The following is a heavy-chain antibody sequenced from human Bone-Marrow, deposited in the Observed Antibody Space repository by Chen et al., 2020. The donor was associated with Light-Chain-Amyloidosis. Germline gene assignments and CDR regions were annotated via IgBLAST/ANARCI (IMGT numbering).Heavy chain of an antibody. J-gene: IGHJ4*02. CDR2: VYYSGST. V-gene: IGHV4-59*01. CDR1: GASISNYY. Sequence: QVQLQESRPGLVKPSETLSLTCTVSGASISNYYWSWIRQPPGKGLEWIGYVYYSGSTNYNPSLKSRVTISVDTSKNQLSLKLNSVTAADTAVYYCARDRRFGNFDYWGQGTLVTVSS. CDR3: ARDRRFGNFDY. D-gene: IGHD3-10*01.